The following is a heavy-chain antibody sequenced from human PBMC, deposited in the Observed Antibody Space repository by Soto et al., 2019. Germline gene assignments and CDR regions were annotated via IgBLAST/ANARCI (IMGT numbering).Heavy chain of an antibody. J-gene: IGHJ4*02. CDR3: AKDLFSGVLGYYGDYQMDY. CDR2: ISGSGGST. Sequence: GGSLRLSCAASGFTFSSYAMSWVRQAPGKGLEWVSAISGSGGSTYYADSVKGRFTISRDNSKNTLYLQMNSLRAEDTAVYYCAKDLFSGVLGYYGDYQMDYWGQGTLVTVSS. CDR1: GFTFSSYA. D-gene: IGHD4-17*01. V-gene: IGHV3-23*01.